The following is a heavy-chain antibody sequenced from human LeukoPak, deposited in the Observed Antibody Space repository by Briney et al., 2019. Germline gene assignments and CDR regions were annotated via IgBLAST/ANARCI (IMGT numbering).Heavy chain of an antibody. D-gene: IGHD3-9*01. CDR2: INPNSGGT. V-gene: IGHV1-2*02. Sequence: ASVKVSCKASGGTFSSYAISWVRQAPGQGLGGMGWINPNSGGTNYAQKFQGRVTMTRDTSISTAYMELSRLRSDDTAVYYCARGPTRALRYFDWLPNYWGQGTLVTVSS. CDR3: ARGPTRALRYFDWLPNY. CDR1: GGTFSSYA. J-gene: IGHJ4*02.